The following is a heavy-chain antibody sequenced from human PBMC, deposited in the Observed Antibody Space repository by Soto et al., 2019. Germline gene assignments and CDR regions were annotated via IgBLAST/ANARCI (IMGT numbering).Heavy chain of an antibody. V-gene: IGHV3-23*01. CDR3: AQLGLMAFSHKHYFNH. CDR2: IKNDGTST. Sequence: GGSLRLSCVASGFNFDNYGMSWVRQAPGEGLEWVSAIKNDGTSTYYAASVEDRFTISRDNSKNTLYLQLNSLRAEDTAVYYCAQLGLMAFSHKHYFNHWGRGTLVTVSS. CDR1: GFNFDNYG. D-gene: IGHD3-3*02. J-gene: IGHJ4*02.